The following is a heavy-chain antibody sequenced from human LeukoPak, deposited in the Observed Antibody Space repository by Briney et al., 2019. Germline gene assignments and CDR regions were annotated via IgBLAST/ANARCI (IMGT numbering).Heavy chain of an antibody. D-gene: IGHD6-13*01. CDR2: IGSSSSYI. CDR3: ARAGYSSSRGGFDY. V-gene: IGHV3-21*01. CDR1: GFTFSSYS. Sequence: GGSLRLSCAASGFTFSSYSMNWVRQAPGKGLEWVSSIGSSSSYIYYADSVKGRFTISRDNAKNSLHLQMNSLRAEDTAVYYCARAGYSSSRGGFDYWGQGTLVAVSS. J-gene: IGHJ4*02.